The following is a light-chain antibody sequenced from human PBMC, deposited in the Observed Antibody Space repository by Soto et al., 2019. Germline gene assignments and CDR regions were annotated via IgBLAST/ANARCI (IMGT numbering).Light chain of an antibody. V-gene: IGKV3-15*01. CDR3: QQYNNWLGT. Sequence: IVMTQSPATLSVSPGERATFSCRASQNIRTNLAWYQQKPGQVPRLLIYGASTRATGVPARFSGSGSGTEFILTISSLQSEDFAIYYCQQYNNWLGTFGGGTKVDIK. J-gene: IGKJ4*01. CDR2: GAS. CDR1: QNIRTN.